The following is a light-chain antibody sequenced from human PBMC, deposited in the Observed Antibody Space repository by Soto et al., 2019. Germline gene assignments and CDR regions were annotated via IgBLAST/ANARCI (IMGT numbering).Light chain of an antibody. CDR2: GAS. CDR3: QQYGSSPLT. J-gene: IGKJ4*01. CDR1: QSVSSSY. Sequence: EIVLTHSPGTLALSPWERATLSGRASQSVSSSYLAWYQQKPGQAPRLLIYGASSRATGIPDRFSGSGSGTDFTLTISRLEPEDFAVYYCQQYGSSPLTFGGGTKVDIK. V-gene: IGKV3-20*01.